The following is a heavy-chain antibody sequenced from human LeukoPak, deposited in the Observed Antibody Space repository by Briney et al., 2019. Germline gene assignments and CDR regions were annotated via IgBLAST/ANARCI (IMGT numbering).Heavy chain of an antibody. CDR1: GGSISSYY. Sequence: ASETLSLTCTVSGGSISSYYWSWIRQPAGKGLEWIGRIYTSGSTNYNPSLKSRVTMSVDSSKNQFSLKLSSVTAADTAVYYCARATGCSSTSCYNWFDPWGQGTLVTVSS. CDR3: ARATGCSSTSCYNWFDP. D-gene: IGHD2-2*01. J-gene: IGHJ5*02. V-gene: IGHV4-4*07. CDR2: IYTSGST.